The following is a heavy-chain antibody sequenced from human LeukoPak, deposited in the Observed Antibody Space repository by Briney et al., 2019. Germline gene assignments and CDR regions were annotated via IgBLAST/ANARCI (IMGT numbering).Heavy chain of an antibody. D-gene: IGHD3-22*01. Sequence: SETLSLTCTVSGGSISSFYWSWIRQPPGKGLEWIGYFYYSDIISYNPSLKSRVTISIDTSKSHFFLNLTSVTAADTAAFYCASLTTADAFDIWGQGTMVTVSS. CDR1: GGSISSFY. CDR3: ASLTTADAFDI. CDR2: FYYSDII. V-gene: IGHV4-59*01. J-gene: IGHJ3*02.